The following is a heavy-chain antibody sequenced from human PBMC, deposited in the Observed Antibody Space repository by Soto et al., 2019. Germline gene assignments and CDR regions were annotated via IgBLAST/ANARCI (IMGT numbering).Heavy chain of an antibody. J-gene: IGHJ4*02. CDR3: AHRVLRTVLGWVTTTAIYFDF. CDR2: IYWDDDK. Sequence: QITLNESGPTQVKPRQTLTLTCTFSGFSLTTSGVGVGWIRQSPGKAPEWLALIYWDDDKRYSPSLKRRLTITKDTSKNQVVLTMADLDPADTATYDCAHRVLRTVLGWVTTTAIYFDFWGQGTPVAVSS. CDR1: GFSLTTSGVG. D-gene: IGHD3-3*01. V-gene: IGHV2-5*02.